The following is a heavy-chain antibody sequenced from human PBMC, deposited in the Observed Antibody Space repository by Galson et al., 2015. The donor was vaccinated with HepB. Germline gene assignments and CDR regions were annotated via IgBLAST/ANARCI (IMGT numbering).Heavy chain of an antibody. CDR3: ARRISLVRGIITKPDYYYGMDV. V-gene: IGHV3-7*03. D-gene: IGHD3-10*01. Sequence: SLRLSCAASGFTFSSYWMNWVRQAPGKGLEWVAHINQDGSSTYYVDSVKGRFTISRDNAKDSVYLQLDSLRAEDTAVYYCARRISLVRGIITKPDYYYGMDVWGQGTTVTVAS. CDR2: INQDGSST. J-gene: IGHJ6*02. CDR1: GFTFSSYW.